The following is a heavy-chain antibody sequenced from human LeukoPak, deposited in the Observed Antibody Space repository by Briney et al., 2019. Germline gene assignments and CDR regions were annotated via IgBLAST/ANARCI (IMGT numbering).Heavy chain of an antibody. V-gene: IGHV4-4*07. D-gene: IGHD6-13*01. CDR2: MNTSGST. J-gene: IGHJ4*02. Sequence: SETLSLTCTVSGGSISSYYWSWIRQPAGKGLEWIGRMNTSGSTNYNPSLKSRVTISVDTSKNQFSLKLSSVTAADTAVYYCARGKTGSSSSRAQTIDYWGQGTLVTVSS. CDR3: ARGKTGSSSSRAQTIDY. CDR1: GGSISSYY.